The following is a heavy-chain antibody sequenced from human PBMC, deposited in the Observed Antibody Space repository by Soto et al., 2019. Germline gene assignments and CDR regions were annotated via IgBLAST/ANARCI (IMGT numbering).Heavy chain of an antibody. Sequence: SETLSLTCLVSGFPISSPYSWGWIRQPPGKGLEWIGSISHTGTTSCSPSLTSRVSISVDTSKNQVSLKLTSVTPADTAVYFCARVTMVIRDSDHFGVDVWGHGTTVTVSS. J-gene: IGHJ6*02. CDR2: ISHTGTT. CDR3: ARVTMVIRDSDHFGVDV. CDR1: GFPISSPYS. V-gene: IGHV4-38-2*02. D-gene: IGHD4-17*01.